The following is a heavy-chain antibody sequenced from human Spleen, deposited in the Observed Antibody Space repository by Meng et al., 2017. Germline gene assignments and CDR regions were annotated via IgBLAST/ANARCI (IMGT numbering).Heavy chain of an antibody. Sequence: QVQQQGWGPGLLKPSGTPSRTCVVYGGSFSGYYWGWIRQPPGKGLEWIGEINHSGSTNYNPSLKSRVTISVDTSKNQFSLKLSSVTAADTAVYYCARGLRPGAAADIWGQGTLVTVSS. V-gene: IGHV4-34*01. J-gene: IGHJ4*02. CDR2: INHSGST. CDR1: GGSFSGYY. CDR3: ARGLRPGAAADI. D-gene: IGHD6-13*01.